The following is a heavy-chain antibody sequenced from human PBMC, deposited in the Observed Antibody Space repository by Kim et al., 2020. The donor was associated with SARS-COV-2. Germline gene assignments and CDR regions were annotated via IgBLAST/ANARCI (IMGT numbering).Heavy chain of an antibody. J-gene: IGHJ5*02. Sequence: SETLSLTCAVYGGSFSGYYWSWIRQPPGKGLEWIGEINHSGSTNYNPSLKSRVTISVDTSKNQFSLKLSSVTAADKAVYYCARGVRYDFWSGICRFDPWGQGTLVTVSS. V-gene: IGHV4-34*01. CDR2: INHSGST. D-gene: IGHD3-3*01. CDR3: ARGVRYDFWSGICRFDP. CDR1: GGSFSGYY.